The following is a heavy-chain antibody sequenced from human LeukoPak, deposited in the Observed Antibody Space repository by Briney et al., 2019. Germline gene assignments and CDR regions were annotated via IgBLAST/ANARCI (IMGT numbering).Heavy chain of an antibody. J-gene: IGHJ5*02. CDR3: AKESFSSSSAWFDP. CDR2: ITWNSVTI. Sequence: GRSLRLSCAASGFTFEDYAMHWVRQAPGKGLEWVSGITWNSVTIGYADSVKGRFTISRDNAKNSLYLQMNSLRAEDTALYYCAKESFSSSSAWFDPWGQGTLVTVSS. D-gene: IGHD6-6*01. V-gene: IGHV3-9*01. CDR1: GFTFEDYA.